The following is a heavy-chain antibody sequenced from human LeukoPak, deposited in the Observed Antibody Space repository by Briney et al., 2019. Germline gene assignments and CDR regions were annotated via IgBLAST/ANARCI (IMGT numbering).Heavy chain of an antibody. J-gene: IGHJ5*02. Sequence: SETLSLTCTVSDDSIKTYYWSWIRQPAGKGLEWIGRIRSSGSTNYNPSLQSRVTMSLETPKSQFSLRLTSVTAADTAVYYRARDYYESSAYYNSFDPWGQGTLVTVSS. D-gene: IGHD3-22*01. CDR2: IRSSGST. CDR1: DDSIKTYY. V-gene: IGHV4-4*07. CDR3: ARDYYESSAYYNSFDP.